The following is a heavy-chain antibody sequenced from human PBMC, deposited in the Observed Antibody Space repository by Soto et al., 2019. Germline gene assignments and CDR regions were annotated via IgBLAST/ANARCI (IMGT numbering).Heavy chain of an antibody. V-gene: IGHV3-33*01. CDR2: IGYDGSNK. Sequence: SLILSCAASEFTFRSYGMHWVRQSPGKGLAWVAVIGYDGSNKYYADSVKGRFTISRDNSKNTLYLQMNSLRAEDTAVYYCARDGIVVVTPYYYYGMDVWGQGTTVNVS. CDR1: EFTFRSYG. D-gene: IGHD3-22*01. CDR3: ARDGIVVVTPYYYYGMDV. J-gene: IGHJ6*02.